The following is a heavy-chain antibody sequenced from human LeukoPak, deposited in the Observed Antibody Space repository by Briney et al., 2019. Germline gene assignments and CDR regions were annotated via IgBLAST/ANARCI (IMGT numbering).Heavy chain of an antibody. D-gene: IGHD6-19*01. CDR2: ISSSSSYI. Sequence: PGGSPRLSCAASGFTFSSYDMNWVRQAPGKGLEWVSSISSSSSYIYYADSVKGRFTISRDNAKNSLYLQMNSLRAEDTAVYYCARDSSSSGWYGGDYFDYWGQGTLVTVSS. J-gene: IGHJ4*02. CDR3: ARDSSSSGWYGGDYFDY. CDR1: GFTFSSYD. V-gene: IGHV3-21*01.